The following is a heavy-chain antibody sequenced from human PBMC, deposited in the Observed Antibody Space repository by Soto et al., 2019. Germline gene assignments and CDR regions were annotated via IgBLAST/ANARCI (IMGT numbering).Heavy chain of an antibody. CDR3: ARLQGVYYYGMDV. Sequence: SETLSLTCTVSGGSISSSSYYWCWIRHPPGKGLEWIGSIYYSGSTYYNPSLKSRVTISVDTSKNQFSLKLSSVTAADTAVYYCARLQGVYYYGMDVWGQGTTVTVSS. CDR2: IYYSGST. J-gene: IGHJ6*02. CDR1: GGSISSSSYY. V-gene: IGHV4-39*01. D-gene: IGHD3-16*01.